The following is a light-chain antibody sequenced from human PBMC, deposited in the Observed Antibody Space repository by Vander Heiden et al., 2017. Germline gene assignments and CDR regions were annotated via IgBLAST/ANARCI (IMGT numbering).Light chain of an antibody. CDR3: QHDNSWPPYT. CDR1: QSVTSN. CDR2: GAS. J-gene: IGKJ2*01. V-gene: IGKV3-15*01. Sequence: EIVLTQSPATLSVSPGERATLSCRASQSVTSNLAWYQQKPGQAPRLLIHGASTRATGIPARFSGSGYGKEFTLTISSRQSDDFAFYYCQHDNSWPPYTFGQGTKMEIK.